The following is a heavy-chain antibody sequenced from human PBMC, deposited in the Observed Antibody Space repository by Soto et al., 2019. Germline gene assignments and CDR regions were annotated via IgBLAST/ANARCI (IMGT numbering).Heavy chain of an antibody. J-gene: IGHJ5*02. CDR2: IIPILGIA. CDR1: GGTFSSYT. CDR3: ASHPDLGYCSGGSCYSRWFDP. Sequence: SVKVSCKASGGTFSSYTISWVRQAPGQGLEWMGRIIPILGIANYAQKFQGRVTITADKSTSTAYMELSSLRSEDTAVYYCASHPDLGYCSGGSCYSRWFDPWGQGTLVTVSS. V-gene: IGHV1-69*02. D-gene: IGHD2-15*01.